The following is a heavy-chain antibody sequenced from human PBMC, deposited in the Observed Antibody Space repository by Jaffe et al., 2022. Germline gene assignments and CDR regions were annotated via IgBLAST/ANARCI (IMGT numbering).Heavy chain of an antibody. Sequence: EVQLVESGGGLVQPGGSLRLSCAASGFTFSSYEMNWVRQAPGKGLEWVSYISSSGSTIYYADSVKGRFTISRDNAKNSLYLQMNSLRAEDTAVYYCAREGDGYNMDFDYWGQGTLVTVSS. J-gene: IGHJ4*02. CDR3: AREGDGYNMDFDY. D-gene: IGHD5-12*01. V-gene: IGHV3-48*03. CDR2: ISSSGSTI. CDR1: GFTFSSYE.